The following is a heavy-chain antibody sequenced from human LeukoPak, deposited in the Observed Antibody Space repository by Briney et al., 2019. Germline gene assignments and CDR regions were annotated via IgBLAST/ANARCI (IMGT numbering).Heavy chain of an antibody. Sequence: GGSLRLSWAASGFTFSSYWMSWVRQAPGKGLEWVGSIKQDGSEKYYVESVRGRFSISRDNAKNSLYLHMNSLRVEDTAVYYCVRREDKYSYGSYWGQGTLLTVSS. J-gene: IGHJ4*02. V-gene: IGHV3-7*01. CDR3: VRREDKYSYGSY. CDR1: GFTFSSYW. D-gene: IGHD1-26*01. CDR2: IKQDGSEK.